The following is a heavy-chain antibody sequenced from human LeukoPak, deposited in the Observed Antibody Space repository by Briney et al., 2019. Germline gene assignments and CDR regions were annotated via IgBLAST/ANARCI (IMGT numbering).Heavy chain of an antibody. CDR2: IYYAGNT. J-gene: IGHJ4*02. CDR3: ARHLESAAAYYFDY. V-gene: IGHV4-59*08. D-gene: IGHD2-2*01. Sequence: SETLSLTCTVSGGSISSYFWSWIRQPPGKALEWIGYIYYAGNTKYSPSLKSRVTVSVDTSKNQFSLKLSSVTAADTAVYYCARHLESAAAYYFDYWGQGTLVTVSS. CDR1: GGSISSYF.